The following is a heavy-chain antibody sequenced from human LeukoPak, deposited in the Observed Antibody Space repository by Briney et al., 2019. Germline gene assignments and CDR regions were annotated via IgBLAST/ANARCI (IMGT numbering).Heavy chain of an antibody. V-gene: IGHV4-38-2*02. CDR2: IYHSGST. CDR1: GYSISGGYY. J-gene: IGHJ5*02. CDR3: ARDLMVVGGGGARFDP. Sequence: PSETLSLTCTVSGYSISGGYYWGWIRQPPGKGLEWIGSIYHSGSTYYNPSLKSRVTISVDTSKSQFSLKLSSVTAADTAVYYCARDLMVVGGGGARFDPWGQGTLVTVSS. D-gene: IGHD1-26*01.